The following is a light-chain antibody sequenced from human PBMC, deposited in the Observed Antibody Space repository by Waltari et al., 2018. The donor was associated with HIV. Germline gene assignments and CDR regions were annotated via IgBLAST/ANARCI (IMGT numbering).Light chain of an antibody. J-gene: IGLJ2*01. CDR2: DVN. CDR1: SSDVGSYGY. V-gene: IGLV2-11*01. Sequence: HSALTQPRSVSGSPGQSVTISCAGSSSDVGSYGYVSWYHQTSGKAPQLIIYDVNKRPSGVPPRFSGAKSGDTASLTISGLQAEDDGDFYCCSYGGSWSFVFGGGTRVTVL. CDR3: CSYGGSWSFV.